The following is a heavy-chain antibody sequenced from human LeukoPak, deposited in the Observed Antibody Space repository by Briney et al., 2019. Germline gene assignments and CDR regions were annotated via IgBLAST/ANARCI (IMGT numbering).Heavy chain of an antibody. CDR2: INHSGNT. CDR3: ARIDGYCSSTSCPNWFDP. Sequence: SETLSLTCAVYGGSFSGYYWSWIRQPPGKGLEWIGEINHSGNTNYNSSLKSRVTISADTSKNQFSLKLSSVTAADTAVYYCARIDGYCSSTSCPNWFDPWGQGTLVTVSS. V-gene: IGHV4-34*01. J-gene: IGHJ5*02. CDR1: GGSFSGYY. D-gene: IGHD2-2*01.